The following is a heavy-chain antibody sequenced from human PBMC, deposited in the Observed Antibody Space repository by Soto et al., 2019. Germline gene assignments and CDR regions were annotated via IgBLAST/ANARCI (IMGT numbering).Heavy chain of an antibody. Sequence: SETLSLTCNVSGGSITCAYYWNWIRQHPVKGLECIGSIHYRGSTYYNPSLKSRITISLERSNNQFSLKLSSVTAADTAVYYCARVRDSFGLDVWGQGTTVTVYS. CDR2: IHYRGST. D-gene: IGHD2-15*01. J-gene: IGHJ6*02. CDR1: GGSITCAYY. CDR3: ARVRDSFGLDV. V-gene: IGHV4-31*03.